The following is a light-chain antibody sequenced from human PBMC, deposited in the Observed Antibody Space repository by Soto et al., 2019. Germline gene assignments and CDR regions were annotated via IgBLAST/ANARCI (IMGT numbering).Light chain of an antibody. Sequence: DIQMTQSPSSLSASVGDRVTIGCRASQVINTYLAWFQQKPGKAPKSLIYGATNLQSGVPPRFSGSGSGTDFSLTISRLQPEDVATYYFQQYERYPPSFGGGTKLEI. J-gene: IGKJ4*01. CDR3: QQYERYPPS. V-gene: IGKV1-16*01. CDR1: QVINTY. CDR2: GAT.